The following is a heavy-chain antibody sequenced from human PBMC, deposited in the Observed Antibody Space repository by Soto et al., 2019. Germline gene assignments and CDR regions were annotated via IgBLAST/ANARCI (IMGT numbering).Heavy chain of an antibody. CDR1: GFTFSSYG. Sequence: QVQLVESGGGVVQPGRSLRLSCAASGFTFSSYGMHWVRQAPGKGLEWVAVISYDGSNKYYADSVKGRFTISRDNSKNTLYLQMNRLRAEDTAVYYCAKDLWAYTVTTFENWFDPWGQGTLVTVSS. J-gene: IGHJ5*02. CDR3: AKDLWAYTVTTFENWFDP. V-gene: IGHV3-30*18. CDR2: ISYDGSNK. D-gene: IGHD4-17*01.